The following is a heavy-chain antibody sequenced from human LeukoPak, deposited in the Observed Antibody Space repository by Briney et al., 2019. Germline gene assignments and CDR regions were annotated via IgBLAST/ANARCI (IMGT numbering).Heavy chain of an antibody. V-gene: IGHV3-7*01. CDR2: LNQDGSDK. CDR1: GFTFSIYW. CDR3: ARDFSLTRLERPFDY. Sequence: GGSLRLYCAASGFTFSIYWMTWVRQAPGKGLEWVANLNQDGSDKYYVDSVKGRFTISRDNAKNSLYLQMNSLRAEDTAVYYCARDFSLTRLERPFDYWGQGTLVTVSS. J-gene: IGHJ4*02. D-gene: IGHD1-1*01.